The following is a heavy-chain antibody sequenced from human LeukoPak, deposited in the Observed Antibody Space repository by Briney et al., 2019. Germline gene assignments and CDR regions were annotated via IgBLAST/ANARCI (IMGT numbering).Heavy chain of an antibody. Sequence: ASVKVSCKASGGTFISYAISWVRQAPGQGLEWMGGIIPIFGTANYAQKFQGRVTITTDESTSTAYMELSSLRSEDTAVYYCARSYSGYDVNWFDLWGQGTLVTVSS. J-gene: IGHJ5*02. D-gene: IGHD5-12*01. CDR2: IIPIFGTA. CDR1: GGTFISYA. V-gene: IGHV1-69*05. CDR3: ARSYSGYDVNWFDL.